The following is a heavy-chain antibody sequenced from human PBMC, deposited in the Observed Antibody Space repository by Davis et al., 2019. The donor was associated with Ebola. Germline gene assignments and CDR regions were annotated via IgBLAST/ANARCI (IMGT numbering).Heavy chain of an antibody. Sequence: GSLRLSCTVSGGSISSYYWSWIRQPPGKGLEWIGYIYYSGSTNYNPSLKSRVTISVDTSKNQFSLKLSSVTAADTAVYYCARGSRRYSSTLRINWFDPWGQGTLVTVSS. V-gene: IGHV4-59*12. D-gene: IGHD6-13*01. J-gene: IGHJ5*02. CDR2: IYYSGST. CDR1: GGSISSYY. CDR3: ARGSRRYSSTLRINWFDP.